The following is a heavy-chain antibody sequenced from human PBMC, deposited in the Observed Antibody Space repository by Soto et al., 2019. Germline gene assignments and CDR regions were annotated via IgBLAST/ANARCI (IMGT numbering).Heavy chain of an antibody. D-gene: IGHD4-17*01. V-gene: IGHV4-31*03. J-gene: IGHJ4*02. CDR2: IFFSGNT. CDR3: VRDNYGGMIDF. Sequence: SETLSLTCTVSGGSILNGGHYWTWIRQHPGKGLEWIGRIFFSGNTHYNPALKSRLTFSLDTAKNQFSLKLTSVTAADTAIYYCVRDNYGGMIDFWGPGTLVTVSS. CDR1: GGSILNGGHY.